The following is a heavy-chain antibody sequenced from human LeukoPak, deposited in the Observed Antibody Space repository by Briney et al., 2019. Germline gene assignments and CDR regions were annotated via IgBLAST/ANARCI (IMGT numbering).Heavy chain of an antibody. CDR1: EYSFPNYC. CDR2: IYPGDSDT. CDR3: ARRESIAAAEFDY. Sequence: GESLKISCKHSEYSFPNYCIGWVRQMPGKGLEWMGIIYPGDSDTRYSPSFQGQVTISADKSISTAYLQWSSLKASDTAMYYCARRESIAAAEFDYWGQGTLVTVSS. J-gene: IGHJ4*02. D-gene: IGHD6-13*01. V-gene: IGHV5-51*01.